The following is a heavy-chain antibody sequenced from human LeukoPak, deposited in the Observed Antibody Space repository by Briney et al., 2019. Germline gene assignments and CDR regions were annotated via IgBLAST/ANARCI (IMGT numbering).Heavy chain of an antibody. D-gene: IGHD4-17*01. CDR1: GFTFSSYW. Sequence: GGSLRLSCAASGFTFSSYWMIWVRQAPGKALEWVANVKQDGSEKFYVDSVKGRFTISRDNAKNSLYLQMNSLRPEDTAVYYCAVWDYGDYFFDYWGQGTLVTVSS. V-gene: IGHV3-7*01. CDR2: VKQDGSEK. CDR3: AVWDYGDYFFDY. J-gene: IGHJ4*02.